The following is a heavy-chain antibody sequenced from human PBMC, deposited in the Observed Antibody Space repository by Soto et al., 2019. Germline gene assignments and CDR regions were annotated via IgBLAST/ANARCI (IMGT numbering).Heavy chain of an antibody. J-gene: IGHJ5*02. D-gene: IGHD3-10*01. V-gene: IGHV4-34*01. CDR1: GGSFSGHY. Sequence: QVQLQQWGPGLLKPSETLSLTCAVYGGSFSGHYWGWIRQPPGKGLQWIAEIGHSGSTHYNSSLKRRVTISVDTSRNQFSLRVTSVTAADTAVYYCARGRSTNYYAAEDYYSPPWSQGSLVTVSS. CDR3: ARGRSTNYYAAEDYYSPP. CDR2: IGHSGST.